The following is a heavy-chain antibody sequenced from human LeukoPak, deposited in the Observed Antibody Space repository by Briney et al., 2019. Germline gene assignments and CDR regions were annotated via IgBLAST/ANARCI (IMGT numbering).Heavy chain of an antibody. J-gene: IGHJ3*02. CDR2: ISTYNGNT. CDR1: GHTFISYD. CDR3: ARKLMGFHAFDI. Sequence: ASVKVSCKASGHTFISYDISWVRQAPGQGLEWMGWISTYNGNTHYAQTLQGRVTMTTDTSTSTAYMEPRSLRSDDTAVYYCARKLMGFHAFDIWGQGTMVTVSS. D-gene: IGHD2-8*01. V-gene: IGHV1-18*01.